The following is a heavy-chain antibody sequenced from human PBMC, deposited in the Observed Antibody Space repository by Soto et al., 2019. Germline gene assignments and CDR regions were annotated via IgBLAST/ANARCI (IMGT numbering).Heavy chain of an antibody. Sequence: EVQLLESGGGLVQPGGSLRLSCAASGLTFSSYAMTWVRQAPGKGLEWVSAISGSGNTSYYADSVKGRFTISRDSSKKMLYLQMNSLRPEDTAVYYCAKDRGRTWYADYWGQGTLVTVSS. J-gene: IGHJ4*02. CDR2: ISGSGNTS. D-gene: IGHD6-13*01. V-gene: IGHV3-23*01. CDR1: GLTFSSYA. CDR3: AKDRGRTWYADY.